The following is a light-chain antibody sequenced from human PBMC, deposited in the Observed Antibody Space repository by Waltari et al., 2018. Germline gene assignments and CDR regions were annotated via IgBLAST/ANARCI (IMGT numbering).Light chain of an antibody. J-gene: IGKJ3*01. CDR2: YAS. CDR3: QQYNNWLFT. V-gene: IGKV3-15*01. CDR1: QSVSSN. Sequence: EIVMTQSPATLSVSPGERATLSCSASQSVSSNLAWYQQKPGQAPRLLIYYASTRATGIPARFSGSGSGTEFTLTISSLQSEDFAVYYCQQYNNWLFTFGPGTKVDIK.